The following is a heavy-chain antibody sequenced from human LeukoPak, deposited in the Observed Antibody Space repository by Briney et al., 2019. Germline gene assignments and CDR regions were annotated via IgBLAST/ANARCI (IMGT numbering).Heavy chain of an antibody. J-gene: IGHJ1*01. Sequence: GGSLRLSCAASGFTLSSYAVSWVRQAPGKGLEWVSVISGSGGSTYYADSVKGRFTISRDNSKNTLYLQMNSLRAEDTAVYYCAKGTVSGAEYFQHWGQGTLVTVSS. CDR3: AKGTVSGAEYFQH. D-gene: IGHD1-14*01. CDR2: ISGSGGST. V-gene: IGHV3-23*01. CDR1: GFTLSSYA.